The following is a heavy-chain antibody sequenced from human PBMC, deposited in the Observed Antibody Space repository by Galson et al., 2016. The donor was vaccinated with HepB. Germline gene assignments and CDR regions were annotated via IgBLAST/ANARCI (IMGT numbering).Heavy chain of an antibody. CDR1: GYNFNTYW. J-gene: IGHJ4*02. CDR2: IYPGDSDT. V-gene: IGHV5-51*01. D-gene: IGHD3-10*01. Sequence: QSGAEVKKPGESLKISCKASGYNFNTYWIAWVRQTPGKGLEWMGIIYPGDSDTRYSPSFQGQVTISADKSLNTAYLQWSSLKASDTAMYYRARPGWRNGEYYYVMGAEFTYWGQGTLVRVSS. CDR3: ARPGWRNGEYYYVMGAEFTY.